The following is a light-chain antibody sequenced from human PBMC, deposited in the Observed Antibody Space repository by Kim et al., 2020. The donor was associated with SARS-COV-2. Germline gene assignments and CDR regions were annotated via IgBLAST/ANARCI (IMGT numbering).Light chain of an antibody. Sequence: ELTQPPSASGTPGQRVTISCSGSSSNIGSNYLYWYQQLPGTAPKLLIYRNNQRPSGVPDRFSGSKSGTSASLAISGLRSEDEADYHCATWDDSLSGVVFGGGTQLTVL. CDR1: SSNIGSNY. CDR3: ATWDDSLSGVV. V-gene: IGLV1-47*01. CDR2: RNN. J-gene: IGLJ2*01.